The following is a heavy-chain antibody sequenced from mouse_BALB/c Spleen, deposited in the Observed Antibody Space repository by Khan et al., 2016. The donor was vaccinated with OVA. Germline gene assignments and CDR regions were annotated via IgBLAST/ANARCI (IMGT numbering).Heavy chain of an antibody. D-gene: IGHD1-1*01. CDR2: TNPTNGRT. V-gene: IGHV1S81*02. Sequence: QVQLQQSGAELVKAGASVKMSCKASGYTFTSYWMHWVKQRLGQGLEWFAETNPTNGRTYYNEKFKSKATLTVDKSSSPAYMLLSGPTFEDSAVYYLSRIKKIVATYFDYWGQGTTLTVSS. CDR1: GYTFTSYW. J-gene: IGHJ2*01. CDR3: SRIKKIVATYFDY.